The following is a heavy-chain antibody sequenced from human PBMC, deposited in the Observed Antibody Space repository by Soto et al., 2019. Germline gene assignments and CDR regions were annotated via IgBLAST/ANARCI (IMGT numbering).Heavy chain of an antibody. CDR2: IMPVFAAP. D-gene: IGHD2-15*01. Sequence: QVQLMQSGAEVKKPGSSVKVSCKASGGIITTNVIRWVRQAPGQGLEWMGEIMPVFAAPNNAQKFQGRLRTTADTSTTTVYMELSSLTSEYTAVYFCATGARYCSGGSCYPDHWGQGTLVIVSS. V-gene: IGHV1-69*06. J-gene: IGHJ4*02. CDR1: GGIITTNV. CDR3: ATGARYCSGGSCYPDH.